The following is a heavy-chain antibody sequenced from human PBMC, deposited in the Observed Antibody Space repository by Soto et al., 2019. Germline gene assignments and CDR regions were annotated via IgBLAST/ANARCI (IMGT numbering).Heavy chain of an antibody. CDR3: ARVPGVVVSADDAFDI. CDR2: IYHSGSA. V-gene: IGHV4-4*02. Sequence: QVQLQESGPGLVKPSGTLSLTCAVSGGSVSSSNWWSWVRQSPGKGLEWMGEIYHSGSAHYNPSPKSRAPISLDMSKNQFSLRLTSVTAADTAVYYCARVPGVVVSADDAFDIWGPGTRVIVSS. CDR1: GGSVSSSNW. J-gene: IGHJ3*02. D-gene: IGHD2-21*02.